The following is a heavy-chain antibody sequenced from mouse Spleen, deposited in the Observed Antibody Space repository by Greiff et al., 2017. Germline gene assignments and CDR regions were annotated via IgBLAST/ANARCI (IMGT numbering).Heavy chain of an antibody. J-gene: IGHJ3*01. CDR1: GYTFTSYY. Sequence: QVQLQQSGAELVKPGASVKLSCKASGYTFTSYYMYWVKLRPGQGLEWIGEINPSNGGTNFNEKFKSKATLTVDKSSSTAYMQLSSLTSEDSAVYYCTRDDYDGLFAYWGQGTLVTVSA. CDR2: INPSNGGT. D-gene: IGHD2-4*01. V-gene: IGHV1S81*02. CDR3: TRDDYDGLFAY.